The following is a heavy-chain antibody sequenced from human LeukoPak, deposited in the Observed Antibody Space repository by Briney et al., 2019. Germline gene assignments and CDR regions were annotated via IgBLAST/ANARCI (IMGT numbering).Heavy chain of an antibody. CDR1: GFTFSNYA. J-gene: IGHJ4*02. CDR2: ISGSGGAT. CDR3: ARWAGGADY. V-gene: IGHV3-23*01. D-gene: IGHD3-16*01. Sequence: GGSLRLSCAASGFTFSNYAMGWLRQAPGKGLEWVSAISGSGGATYYADSVKGRFSISRDNSKNTLYLQMNSLRAEDTAVYYCARWAGGADYWGQGVLVTVSS.